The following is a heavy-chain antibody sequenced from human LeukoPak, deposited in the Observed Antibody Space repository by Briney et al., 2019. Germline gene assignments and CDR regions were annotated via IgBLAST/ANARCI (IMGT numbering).Heavy chain of an antibody. Sequence: PGGSLRLSCAASGFIFSDYYMTWIRQAPGKGLEWVSYISSSGSTVYYADSVKGRFTISRDNAKNSLYLQMNSLGAEDTAVYYCARDSTATYYDFWSGYPYYMDVWGKGTTVTVSS. D-gene: IGHD3-3*01. J-gene: IGHJ6*03. CDR2: ISSSGSTV. CDR3: ARDSTATYYDFWSGYPYYMDV. V-gene: IGHV3-11*04. CDR1: GFIFSDYY.